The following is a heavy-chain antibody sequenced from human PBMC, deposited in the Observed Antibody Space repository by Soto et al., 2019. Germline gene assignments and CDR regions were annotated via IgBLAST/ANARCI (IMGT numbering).Heavy chain of an antibody. V-gene: IGHV3-30*18. CDR2: VSYDGSNK. CDR1: GFTFSTYG. Sequence: QVQLVESGGGVVQPGRSLRLSCAASGFTFSTYGMHWVRQAPGKGLEWVALVSYDGSNKNYADSVKGRFALSRDNFKNTLYMQMNMLRTEDTYVYYCAKDLGFCTCGSGYTEGYFEYWGQGALVTVSS. J-gene: IGHJ4*02. CDR3: AKDLGFCTCGSGYTEGYFEY. D-gene: IGHD2-15*01.